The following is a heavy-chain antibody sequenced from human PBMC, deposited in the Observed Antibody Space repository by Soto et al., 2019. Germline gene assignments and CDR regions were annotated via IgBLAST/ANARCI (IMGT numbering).Heavy chain of an antibody. CDR3: ARGHSTDCSNGVCSFFYNHEMDV. V-gene: IGHV1-2*04. CDR1: GYSFTDYH. D-gene: IGHD2-8*01. CDR2: INPKSGGT. Sequence: AASVKVSCKASGYSFTDYHIHWVRQAPGQGLERLGRINPKSGGTSTAQKFQGWVTMTRDRSISTVYMELTRLRSDDTAVYFCARGHSTDCSNGVCSFFYNHEMDVWGQGTTVTVSS. J-gene: IGHJ6*02.